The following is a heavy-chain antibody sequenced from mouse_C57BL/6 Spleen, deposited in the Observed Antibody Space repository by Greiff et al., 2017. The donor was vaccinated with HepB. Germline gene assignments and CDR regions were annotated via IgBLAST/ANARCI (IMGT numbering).Heavy chain of an antibody. CDR2: IDPNSGGT. V-gene: IGHV1-72*01. Sequence: QVQLKQPGAELVKPGASVKLSCKASGYTFTSYWMHWVKQRPGRGLEWIGRIDPNSGGTKYNEKFKSKATLTVDKPSSTAYMQLSSLTSEDSAVYYCARVPYYYGSSYDAYWGQGTLVTVSA. CDR1: GYTFTSYW. J-gene: IGHJ3*01. CDR3: ARVPYYYGSSYDAY. D-gene: IGHD1-1*01.